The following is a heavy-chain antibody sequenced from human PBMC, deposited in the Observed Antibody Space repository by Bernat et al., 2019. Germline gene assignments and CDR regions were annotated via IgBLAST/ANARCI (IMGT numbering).Heavy chain of an antibody. CDR1: GFTFSSNY. V-gene: IGHV3-66*01. CDR2: IYSGGST. CDR3: ARDELTMIGTGWYFDL. Sequence: VQLVESGGGVVQPGRSLRLSCAASGFTFSSNYMSWVRQAPGKGLEWVSVIYSGGSTYYADSVKGRFTISRDNSKNTLYLQMNSLRAEDTAVYYCARDELTMIGTGWYFDLWGRGTLVTVSS. D-gene: IGHD3-22*01. J-gene: IGHJ2*01.